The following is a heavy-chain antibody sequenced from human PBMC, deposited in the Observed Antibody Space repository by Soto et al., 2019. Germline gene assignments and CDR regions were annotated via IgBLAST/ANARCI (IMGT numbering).Heavy chain of an antibody. J-gene: IGHJ4*02. CDR2: IFPGDSDT. Sequence: PGESLKISCKAAGYTFTTSWICWVRQVPGKGLEWMGVIFPGDSDTRYSPSFEGHVSISADKSITSAYLEWSTLKASDTAIYYCAAGSDYGGAFLYWGQGSLVTVS. CDR1: GYTFTTSW. D-gene: IGHD6-25*01. CDR3: AAGSDYGGAFLY. V-gene: IGHV5-51*01.